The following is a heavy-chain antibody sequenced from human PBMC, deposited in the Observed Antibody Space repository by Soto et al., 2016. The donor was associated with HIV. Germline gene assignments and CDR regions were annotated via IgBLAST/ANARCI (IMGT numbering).Heavy chain of an antibody. CDR1: GLSVRNDY. J-gene: IGHJ4*02. CDR2: IYSDGRT. V-gene: IGHV3-66*02. Sequence: ELQLVESGGGLVQPGGSRRLSCAASGLSVRNDYMSWVRQAPGKGLEWVSVIYSDGRTFYADSVRADSPSPETSPKNTIYLQMNSLRAEDTAVYYCARSMNYYDITGYWFYFDYWGQGTLLTVSS. D-gene: IGHD3-22*01. CDR3: ARSMNYYDITGYWFYFDY.